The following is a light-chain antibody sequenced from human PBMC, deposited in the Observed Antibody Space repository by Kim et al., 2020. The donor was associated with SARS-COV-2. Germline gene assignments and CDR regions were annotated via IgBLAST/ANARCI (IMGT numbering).Light chain of an antibody. CDR1: QSISSY. J-gene: IGKJ4*01. CDR2: DAV. V-gene: IGKV3-11*01. CDR3: QQRSRGPCT. Sequence: EILLTQSPATLSLSPGERATLSCRASQSISSYLVWYHQKPGQAPRLLIPDAVHRATGSTARFTGSGCGTDFTLTISSREPEDFAVYYCQQRSRGPCTFGGRTQGDIK.